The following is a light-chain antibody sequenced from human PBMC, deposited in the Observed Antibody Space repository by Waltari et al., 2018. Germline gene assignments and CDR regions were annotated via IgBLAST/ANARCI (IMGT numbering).Light chain of an antibody. CDR1: TIGDKS. CDR2: DGN. J-gene: IGLJ3*02. V-gene: IGLV3-21*02. Sequence: SYVLTQPPSLSVAPGQTARITCGGNTIGDKSVHWNQQKPGQAPVLIVYDGNDRPSGIPERFSGSNSGNTATLTISRVEAGDEADYHCQVWDSSSDHWVFGGGTKLTVL. CDR3: QVWDSSSDHWV.